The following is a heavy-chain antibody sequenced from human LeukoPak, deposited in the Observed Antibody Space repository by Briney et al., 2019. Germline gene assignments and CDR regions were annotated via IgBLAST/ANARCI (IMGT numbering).Heavy chain of an antibody. CDR3: ARMAKEATYRY. Sequence: PSETLSLTCTVSGGSISSSNYYWGWIRQPPGKGLEWIGNIYYSGSTYYNPSLKSRVTISVDTSKNQFSLKLSSVTAADTAVYYCARMAKEATYRYWGQGTLVTVSS. D-gene: IGHD3-16*02. J-gene: IGHJ4*02. V-gene: IGHV4-39*07. CDR2: IYYSGST. CDR1: GGSISSSNYY.